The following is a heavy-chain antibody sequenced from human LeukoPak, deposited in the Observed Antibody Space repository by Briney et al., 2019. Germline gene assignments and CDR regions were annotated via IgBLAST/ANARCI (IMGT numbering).Heavy chain of an antibody. V-gene: IGHV4-38-2*02. J-gene: IGHJ4*02. CDR1: GYSISSGYY. CDR3: ARGSALGN. CDR2: IYHSGNT. D-gene: IGHD2-15*01. Sequence: SETLSLTCTVSGYSISSGYYWAWIRQPPGKGLQWIGNIYHSGNTYYNPSLKSRVSISVDTSKNQFSLKLSSVTAADTAVYYCARGSALGNWGQGTLVTVSS.